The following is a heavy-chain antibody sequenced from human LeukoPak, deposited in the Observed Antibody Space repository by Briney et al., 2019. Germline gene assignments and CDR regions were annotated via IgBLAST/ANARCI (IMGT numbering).Heavy chain of an antibody. CDR1: GFTVSSNY. CDR2: IYSGGST. V-gene: IGHV3-53*01. J-gene: IGHJ6*03. Sequence: GGSLRLSCAASGFTVSSNYMSWVRQAPGKGLEWVSDIYSGGSTYYADSVKGRFTISRDNYKNTLYLQMNSLGAEDSAVYYCAGNYYYYMDVWGKGTTVTVSS. CDR3: AGNYYYYMDV.